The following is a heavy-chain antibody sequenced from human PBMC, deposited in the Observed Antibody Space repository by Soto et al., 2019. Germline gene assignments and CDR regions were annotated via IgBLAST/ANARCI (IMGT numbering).Heavy chain of an antibody. CDR1: GGSISSGGYS. D-gene: IGHD4-17*01. CDR2: IYHSGST. J-gene: IGHJ5*02. V-gene: IGHV4-30-2*01. Sequence: SETLSLTCAVSGGSISSGGYSWSWIRQPPGKGLEWIGYIYHSGSTYYNPSLKSRVTISVGRSKNQFSLKLSSVTAADTAVYYCARVGDYWVRGFDPWGQGTLVTVSS. CDR3: ARVGDYWVRGFDP.